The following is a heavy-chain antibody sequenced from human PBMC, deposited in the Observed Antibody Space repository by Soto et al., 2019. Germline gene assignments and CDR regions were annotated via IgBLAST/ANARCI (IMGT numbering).Heavy chain of an antibody. CDR2: IYYSGST. V-gene: IGHV4-31*03. Sequence: QVQLQESGPGLVKPSQTLSLTCTVSGGSISSGGYYWSWIRQHPGKGLEWIGYIYYSGSTYYNPSRTSRVTISVDTSKNQFSLKLSSVTAADTAVYYCARAGDDSSGYLYFDYWGQGTLVTVSS. CDR3: ARAGDDSSGYLYFDY. J-gene: IGHJ4*02. CDR1: GGSISSGGYY. D-gene: IGHD3-22*01.